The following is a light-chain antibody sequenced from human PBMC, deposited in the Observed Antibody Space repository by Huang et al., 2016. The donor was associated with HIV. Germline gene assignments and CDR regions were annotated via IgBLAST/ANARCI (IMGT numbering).Light chain of an antibody. CDR3: QQYDNLPFT. Sequence: EIQMTQSPSSLSASGGDRVTITCQSSQDISNYLNWYQQKPGKAPKLLIYDASNLETGVPLMFSGSGSGTEFTFAISSLPPEDIATYYCQQYDNLPFTFGPGTKVDIK. CDR2: DAS. V-gene: IGKV1-33*01. J-gene: IGKJ3*01. CDR1: QDISNY.